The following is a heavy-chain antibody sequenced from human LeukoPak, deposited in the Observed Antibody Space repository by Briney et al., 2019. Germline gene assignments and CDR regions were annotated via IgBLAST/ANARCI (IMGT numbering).Heavy chain of an antibody. V-gene: IGHV3-21*01. Sequence: GGSLRLSCAASGFTFSSYSMNWVRQAPGKGLEWVSSISSSSSYIYYADSAKGRFTISRDNTKNSLYLQMNSLRAEDTAVYYCARDGTGYCSGGSCYTYYYYYYGMDVWGQGPRSPSP. CDR3: ARDGTGYCSGGSCYTYYYYYYGMDV. J-gene: IGHJ6*02. D-gene: IGHD2-15*01. CDR1: GFTFSSYS. CDR2: ISSSSSYI.